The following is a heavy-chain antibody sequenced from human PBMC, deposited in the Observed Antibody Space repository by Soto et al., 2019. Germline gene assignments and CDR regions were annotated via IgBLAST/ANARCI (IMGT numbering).Heavy chain of an antibody. Sequence: GGSLRLSCAASGFTFSSYAMSWVRQAPGKGLEWVSDISGSGGSTYYADSVKGRYTISRDSSKNTLYLQRNCLRAEDTAVYYCAKHVRIAAGGTFDYWGQGTLVTVSS. J-gene: IGHJ4*02. CDR1: GFTFSSYA. CDR2: ISGSGGST. CDR3: AKHVRIAAGGTFDY. D-gene: IGHD1-26*01. V-gene: IGHV3-23*01.